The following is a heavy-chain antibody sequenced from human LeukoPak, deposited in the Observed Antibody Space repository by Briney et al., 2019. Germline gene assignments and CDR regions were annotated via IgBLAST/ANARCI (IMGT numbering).Heavy chain of an antibody. D-gene: IGHD2-2*01. V-gene: IGHV1-69*10. Sequence: SVKVSCKASGYTFTGYYMHWVRQAPGQGLEWMGVFIPILGTANSTQKFHDRLTITADISTNTAYMELSSLRSEDTAVYYCARDVGEYCSSTNCYASHYWGQGTLVTVSS. CDR2: FIPILGTA. J-gene: IGHJ4*02. CDR1: GYTFTGYY. CDR3: ARDVGEYCSSTNCYASHY.